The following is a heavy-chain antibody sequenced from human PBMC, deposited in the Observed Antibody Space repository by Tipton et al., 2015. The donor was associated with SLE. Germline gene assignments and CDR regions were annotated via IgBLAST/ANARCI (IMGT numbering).Heavy chain of an antibody. CDR1: GGSISSSNW. J-gene: IGHJ6*03. V-gene: IGHV4-4*02. D-gene: IGHD6-13*01. CDR2: IYHSGTT. CDR3: ARRGDYSSSWYVAFYYYMDV. Sequence: TLSLTCAVSGGSISSSNWWTWVRQPPGKGLEWIGQIYHSGTTNYNPSLESRVTISVDKSKKQFSLKLTSVTAADTAVYYCARRGDYSSSWYVAFYYYMDVWGKGITVTVS.